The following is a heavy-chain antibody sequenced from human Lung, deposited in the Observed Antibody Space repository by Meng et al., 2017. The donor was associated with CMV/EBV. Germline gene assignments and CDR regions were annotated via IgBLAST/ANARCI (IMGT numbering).Heavy chain of an antibody. Sequence: GGSXRLXXKGSGYSFTSYWIGWVRQMPGKGLEWMGIIYPGDSDTRYSPSFQGQVTISADKSISTAYLQWSSLKASDTAMYYCARKEESYSSSGFDYWGQGXLVTVSS. D-gene: IGHD6-6*01. V-gene: IGHV5-51*01. CDR2: IYPGDSDT. CDR3: ARKEESYSSSGFDY. CDR1: GYSFTSYW. J-gene: IGHJ4*02.